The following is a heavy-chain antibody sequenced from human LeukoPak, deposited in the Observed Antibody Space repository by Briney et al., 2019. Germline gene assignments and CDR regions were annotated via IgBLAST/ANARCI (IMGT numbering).Heavy chain of an antibody. V-gene: IGHV4-34*01. CDR2: INHSGST. D-gene: IGHD3-22*01. Sequence: SETLSLTCTVSGGSISSYYWSWIRQPPGKGLEWIGEINHSGSTNYNPSLKSQVTISVDTSKNQFSLKLSSVTAADTAVYYCARVAHYYDSLGRDYFDYWGQGTLVTVSS. J-gene: IGHJ4*02. CDR1: GGSISSYY. CDR3: ARVAHYYDSLGRDYFDY.